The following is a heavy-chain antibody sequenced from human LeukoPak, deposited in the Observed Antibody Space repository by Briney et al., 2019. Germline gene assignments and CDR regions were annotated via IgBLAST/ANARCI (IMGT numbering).Heavy chain of an antibody. J-gene: IGHJ4*02. CDR1: GFSFSIYW. CDR3: ATDLEY. CDR2: IKRDGCDT. Sequence: GGSETLSCAASGFSFSIYWMSWVRQAPGKGVEWVATIKRDGCDTYYVDSVEGRFTISRDNDNKSLYLQMNSLRAEDTAEYYCATDLEYWGQGALVTVSP. D-gene: IGHD1-1*01. V-gene: IGHV3-7*04.